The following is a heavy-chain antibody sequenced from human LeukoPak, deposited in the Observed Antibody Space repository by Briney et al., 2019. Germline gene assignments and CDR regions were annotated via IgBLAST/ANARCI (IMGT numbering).Heavy chain of an antibody. CDR1: GGSISSGSYY. CDR2: VYSSGST. CDR3: ARTPLRGATFFTSYPNWFDT. Sequence: PSETLSLTCTVSGGSISSGSYYWSWIRQPAGKGLEWIGRVYSSGSTDYNPSLKSRLSISVDTSKIQFSLRLSSVTVADTAVYYCARTPLRGATFFTSYPNWFDTWGQGTLVTVSS. D-gene: IGHD3-10*01. V-gene: IGHV4-61*02. J-gene: IGHJ5*02.